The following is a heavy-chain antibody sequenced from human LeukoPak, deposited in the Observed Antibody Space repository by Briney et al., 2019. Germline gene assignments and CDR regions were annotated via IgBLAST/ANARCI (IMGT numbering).Heavy chain of an antibody. CDR1: GGSFSGYY. V-gene: IGHV4-34*01. Sequence: PETLSLTCAVYGGSFSGYYWSWIRQPPGKGLEWIGEINHSGSTNYNPSLKSRVTISVDTSKNQFSLKLSSVTAADTAVYYCARRSRGLIAAAPFDYLGQGTLVTVSS. D-gene: IGHD6-13*01. CDR2: INHSGST. CDR3: ARRSRGLIAAAPFDY. J-gene: IGHJ4*02.